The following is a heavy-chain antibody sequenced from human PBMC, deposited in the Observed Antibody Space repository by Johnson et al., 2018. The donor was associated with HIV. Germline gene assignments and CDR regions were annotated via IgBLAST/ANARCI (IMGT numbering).Heavy chain of an antibody. J-gene: IGHJ3*02. CDR3: ARDLRFNRTVQGLIIISGVFDM. CDR2: IRYDGSNK. D-gene: IGHD3-10*01. Sequence: QVQVVESGGGAVQPGRSLRLYCAVSEFTVTNYAMHWVRQAPGKGLEWVAFIRYDGSNKYYADSVKGRITISRDNSKNMLYLQMNSLRAEDTAVYSCARDLRFNRTVQGLIIISGVFDMWGQGTVVSVSS. CDR1: EFTVTNYA. V-gene: IGHV3-33*08.